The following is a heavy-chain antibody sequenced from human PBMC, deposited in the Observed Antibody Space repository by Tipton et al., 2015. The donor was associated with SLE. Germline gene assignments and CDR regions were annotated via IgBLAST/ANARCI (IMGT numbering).Heavy chain of an antibody. V-gene: IGHV4-59*08. D-gene: IGHD5-12*01. J-gene: IGHJ4*02. CDR3: ARLGGGYSVDS. CDR1: GEALSGSY. Sequence: GEALSGSYRSWIRQSPGKGLEWIGYISYSGSTNYNPSLRSRVTISIDTSKNQLSLELSSVTAGDTAVYYCARLGGGYSVDSWGQGTLVTVSS. CDR2: ISYSGST.